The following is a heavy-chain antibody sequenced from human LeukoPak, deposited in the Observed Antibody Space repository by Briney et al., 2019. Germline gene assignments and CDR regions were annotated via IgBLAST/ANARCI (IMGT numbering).Heavy chain of an antibody. CDR1: RFTFSRNW. CDR3: ARVGTSGWYYFDS. V-gene: IGHV3-7*01. CDR2: IKQDGTEK. Sequence: PGGSLRLSCAASRFTFSRNWTSWVRQAPGKGLEWVANIKQDGTEKYYVDSVKGRFTISRDNAKNSLYLQMNSLRAEDTAVYYCARVGTSGWYYFDSRGQGTLVTVSS. J-gene: IGHJ4*02. D-gene: IGHD6-19*01.